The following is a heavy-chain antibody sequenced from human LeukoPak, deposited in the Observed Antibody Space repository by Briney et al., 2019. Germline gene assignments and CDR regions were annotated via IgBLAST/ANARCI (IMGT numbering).Heavy chain of an antibody. V-gene: IGHV3-23*01. J-gene: IGHJ5*02. D-gene: IGHD2-8*01. CDR1: GFTFSSYA. CDR2: ISGSGGST. Sequence: HAGGSLRLSCAASGFTFSSYAMSWVRQAPGKGLEWVSAISGSGGSTYYADSVKGRFTISRDNSKNTLYLQMNSLRAEDTAVYYCARVRTNGVCSWFDPWGQGTLVTVSS. CDR3: ARVRTNGVCSWFDP.